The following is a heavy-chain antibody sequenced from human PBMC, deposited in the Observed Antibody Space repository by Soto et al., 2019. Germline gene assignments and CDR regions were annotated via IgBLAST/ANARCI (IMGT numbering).Heavy chain of an antibody. CDR3: ARGSIAARGIDY. Sequence: QVQLQQWGAGLLKPSETLSLTCAVYGGSFSGYYWSWIRQPPGKGLEWIGEINHSGSTNYNPSLKSRVTISVDTYKNQFSLKLSSVTAADTAVYYCARGSIAARGIDYWGQGTLVTVSS. J-gene: IGHJ4*02. V-gene: IGHV4-34*01. CDR2: INHSGST. CDR1: GGSFSGYY. D-gene: IGHD6-6*01.